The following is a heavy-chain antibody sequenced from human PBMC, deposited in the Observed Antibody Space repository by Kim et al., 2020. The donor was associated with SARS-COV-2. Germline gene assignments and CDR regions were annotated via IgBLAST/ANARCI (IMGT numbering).Heavy chain of an antibody. J-gene: IGHJ6*02. CDR3: ARAMGSGSYYRAKNYYYYGMDV. CDR1: GFTFSSYD. Sequence: GGSLRLSCAASGFTFSSYDLHWVRQATGKGLEWVSAIGTAGDTYYPGSVKGRFTISRENAKNSLYLQMNSLRAGDTTVYYCARAMGSGSYYRAKNYYYYGMDVWGQGTTVTVSS. CDR2: IGTAGDT. V-gene: IGHV3-13*01. D-gene: IGHD3-10*01.